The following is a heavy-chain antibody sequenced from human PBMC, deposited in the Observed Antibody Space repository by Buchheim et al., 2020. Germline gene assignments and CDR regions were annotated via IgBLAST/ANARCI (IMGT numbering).Heavy chain of an antibody. V-gene: IGHV3-13*01. CDR1: GFTFSSYD. CDR3: ARGKASSSWYPPYYYYGMDV. D-gene: IGHD6-13*01. J-gene: IGHJ6*02. Sequence: EVQLVESGGGLVQPGGSLRLSCAASGFTFSSYDMHWVRQATGKGLEWVSAIGTAGDTYYPGSVKGRFTISRENAKNSLYLQMNSLRAGDTAVYYCARGKASSSWYPPYYYYGMDVWGQGTT. CDR2: IGTAGDT.